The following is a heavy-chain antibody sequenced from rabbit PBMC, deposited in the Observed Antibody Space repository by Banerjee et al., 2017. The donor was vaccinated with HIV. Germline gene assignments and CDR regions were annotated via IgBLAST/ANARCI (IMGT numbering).Heavy chain of an antibody. J-gene: IGHJ4*01. V-gene: IGHV1S47*01. CDR1: GFDFSSNA. Sequence: EESGGDLVKPGASLKLTCKASGFDFSSNAMCWVRQAPGKGPEWIACIYNGDGSTYYASWVNGRFTISRSTSLNTVTLQMTSLTAADTATYFCAINTHGYAPNFHLWGQGTLVTVS. CDR2: IYNGDGST. CDR3: AINTHGYAPNFHL. D-gene: IGHD6-1*01.